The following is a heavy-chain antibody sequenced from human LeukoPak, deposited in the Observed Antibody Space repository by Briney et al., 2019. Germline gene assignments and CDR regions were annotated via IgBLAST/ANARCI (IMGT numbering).Heavy chain of an antibody. CDR1: GFTFSSYS. D-gene: IGHD3-10*01. J-gene: IGHJ4*02. CDR2: ISSSSSYI. Sequence: GGSLRLSCAASGFTFSSYSMNWVRQAPGKGLEWVSSISSSSSYIYYADSVKGRFTISRDNAKNSLYLQMNSLRAEDTAVYYCARDRGWFGELSLVVYWGQGTLVTVSS. V-gene: IGHV3-21*01. CDR3: ARDRGWFGELSLVVY.